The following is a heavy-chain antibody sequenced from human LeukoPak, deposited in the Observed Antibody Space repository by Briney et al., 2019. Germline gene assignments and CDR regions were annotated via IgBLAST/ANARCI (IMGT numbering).Heavy chain of an antibody. V-gene: IGHV3-23*01. Sequence: GGSLRLSCAASGFTFSSYAMSWVRQAPGRGLEWVSALTGAGGTTYYADSVRGRFTISRDNSKNMLFLQMESLRAEDTAVYYCARPPGDCNGTSCYVYYYYYMGVWGKGTTVTVSS. J-gene: IGHJ6*03. CDR2: LTGAGGTT. CDR1: GFTFSSYA. CDR3: ARPPGDCNGTSCYVYYYYYMGV. D-gene: IGHD2-2*01.